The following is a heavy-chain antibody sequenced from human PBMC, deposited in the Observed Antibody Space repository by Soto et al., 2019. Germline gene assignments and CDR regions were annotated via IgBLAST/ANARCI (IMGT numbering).Heavy chain of an antibody. CDR2: IKRETEGGAT. CDR1: GITFSNVW. CDR3: TTEYSTSWYNY. Sequence: GGSLRLSCTASGITFSNVWMSWVRQAPGGGLEWVGRIKRETEGGATDYAAPMKGRISISRDDSENTLYLQMNSLKPEDTGIYYCTTEYSTSWYNYWGQGTQVTVSS. V-gene: IGHV3-15*01. D-gene: IGHD5-12*01. J-gene: IGHJ4*02.